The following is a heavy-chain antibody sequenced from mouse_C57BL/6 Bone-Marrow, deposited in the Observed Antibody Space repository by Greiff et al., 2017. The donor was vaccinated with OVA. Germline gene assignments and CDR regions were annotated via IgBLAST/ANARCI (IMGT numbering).Heavy chain of an antibody. V-gene: IGHV3-6*01. CDR1: GYSITSGYY. J-gene: IGHJ1*03. CDR2: ISYDGSN. D-gene: IGHD2-4*01. Sequence: EVKLLESGPGLVKPSQSLSLTCSVTGYSITSGYYWNWIRQFPGNKLEWMGYISYDGSNNYNPSLKNRISITRDTSKNQFFLKLNSVTTEDTATYYCAREGLPQGYVWGTGTTVTVSS. CDR3: AREGLPQGYV.